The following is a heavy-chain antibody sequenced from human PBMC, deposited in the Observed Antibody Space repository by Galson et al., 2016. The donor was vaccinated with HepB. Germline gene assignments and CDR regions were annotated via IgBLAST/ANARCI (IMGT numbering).Heavy chain of an antibody. CDR1: GFTVNGFY. CDR2: ISGDGKSI. D-gene: IGHD6-25*01. J-gene: IGHJ6*02. Sequence: SLRLSCAASGFTVNGFYMSWIRQAPGKGLQWISYISGDGKSIYYADSVRGRFTTSRDNGRHSLFLQMNSLRHEDTAVYYCARSAARTPTSYFYSGMDVWGPGTTVTVSS. CDR3: ARSAARTPTSYFYSGMDV. V-gene: IGHV3-11*04.